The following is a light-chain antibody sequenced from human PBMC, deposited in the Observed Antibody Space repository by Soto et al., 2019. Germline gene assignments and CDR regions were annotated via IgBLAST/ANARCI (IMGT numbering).Light chain of an antibody. J-gene: IGKJ4*01. V-gene: IGKV3-15*01. CDR3: QQYNNWPPLT. CDR1: QSVSSN. Sequence: EIVMTQSPATLSVSPGERATLSCRASQSVSSNLAWYQQKPGQAPRLLIYAVSTSATGIPARFSGSGSGTEFTPTISSLQSEDFAVYYCQQYNNWPPLTFGGGTKVEIK. CDR2: AVS.